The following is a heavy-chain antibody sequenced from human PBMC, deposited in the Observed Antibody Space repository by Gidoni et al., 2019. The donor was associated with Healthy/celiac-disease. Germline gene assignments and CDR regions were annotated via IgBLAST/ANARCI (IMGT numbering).Heavy chain of an antibody. Sequence: QVQLQESGPGLVKPSETLSLTCTVSGGSVSSGSYYWSWIRQPPGKGLEWIGYIYYSGSTNYNPSLKSRVTISVDTSKNQFSLKLSSVTAADTAVYYCARSVGGYSSGDYGMDVWGQGTTVTVSS. CDR1: GGSVSSGSYY. CDR2: IYYSGST. D-gene: IGHD5-18*01. J-gene: IGHJ6*02. V-gene: IGHV4-61*01. CDR3: ARSVGGYSSGDYGMDV.